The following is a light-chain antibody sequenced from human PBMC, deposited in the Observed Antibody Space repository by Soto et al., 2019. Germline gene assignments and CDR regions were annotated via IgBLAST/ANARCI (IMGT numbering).Light chain of an antibody. Sequence: HWYQQLPGTAPKVLIYGNSNRPSGVPDRCSGSKSGTSASLAITGLQAEDEADYYCQSYDSSLCAFDVFGTGTKLTVL. V-gene: IGLV1-40*01. CDR2: GNS. J-gene: IGLJ1*01. CDR3: QSYDSSLCAFDV.